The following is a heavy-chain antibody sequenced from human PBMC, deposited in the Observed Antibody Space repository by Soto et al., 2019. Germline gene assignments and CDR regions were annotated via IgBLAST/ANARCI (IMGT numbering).Heavy chain of an antibody. CDR1: GFTLSNYA. J-gene: IGHJ6*02. CDR3: ARIKLVEFFFINVDVYDMDV. Sequence: GGSLRLSCAASGFTLSNYAVNWVRQAPGKGLECVSYIISDSRYIYYGVSVKGRFTISRDNARNSVYLQMNSLRDEDTAVYYCARIKLVEFFFINVDVYDMDVWGQGTPVTVSS. V-gene: IGHV3-48*02. CDR2: IISDSRYI. D-gene: IGHD3-16*01.